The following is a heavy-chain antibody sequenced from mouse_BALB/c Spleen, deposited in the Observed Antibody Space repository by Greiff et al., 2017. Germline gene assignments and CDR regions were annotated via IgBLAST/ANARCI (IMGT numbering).Heavy chain of an antibody. Sequence: VMLVESGAELAKPGASVKMSCKASGYTFTSYWMHWVKQRPGQGLEWIGYINPSTGYTEYNQKFKDKATLTADKSSSTAYMQLSSLTSEDSAVYYCARVGNAMDYWGQGTSVTVSS. CDR3: ARVGNAMDY. J-gene: IGHJ4*01. CDR1: GYTFTSYW. CDR2: INPSTGYT. V-gene: IGHV1-7*01. D-gene: IGHD4-1*01.